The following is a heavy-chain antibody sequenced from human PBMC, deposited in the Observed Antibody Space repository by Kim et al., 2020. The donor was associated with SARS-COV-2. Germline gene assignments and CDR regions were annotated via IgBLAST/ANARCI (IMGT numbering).Heavy chain of an antibody. CDR3: ARVAGRRYSYGIDY. CDR1: GFTFSSYA. J-gene: IGHJ4*02. D-gene: IGHD5-18*01. CDR2: ISYDGSNK. V-gene: IGHV3-30*04. Sequence: GGSLRLSCAASGFTFSSYAMHWVRQAPSKGLEWVAVISYDGSNKYYADSVKGRFTISRDNSKNTLYLQMNSLRAEDTAVYYCARVAGRRYSYGIDYWGQGTLVTVSS.